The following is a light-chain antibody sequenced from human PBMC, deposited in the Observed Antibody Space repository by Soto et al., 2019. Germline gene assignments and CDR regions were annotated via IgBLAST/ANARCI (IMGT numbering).Light chain of an antibody. Sequence: QSALTQPASVSGSPGQSITISCTGTSSDVGGYNHVSWYQHHPGKAPKLMIYEVTKRPSGVSNRFSGSKSGDTASLTISGLQADDEADYYCCSHTASITRSFGTGTKVTVL. V-gene: IGLV2-14*01. CDR2: EVT. CDR3: CSHTASITRS. CDR1: SSDVGGYNH. J-gene: IGLJ1*01.